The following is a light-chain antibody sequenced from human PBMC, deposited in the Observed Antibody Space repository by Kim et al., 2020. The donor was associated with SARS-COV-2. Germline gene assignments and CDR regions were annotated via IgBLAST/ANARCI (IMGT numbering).Light chain of an antibody. J-gene: IGKJ5*01. CDR3: QDYNTATIT. V-gene: IGKV1-27*01. CDR2: DAS. CDR1: QDIRNS. Sequence: DIQMTQSPSSLSASVGDRVTITCRASQDIRNSLAWYQQKAGRAPKLLIYDASTLQSGVPSRFSGIGSGTDFTLIISSLQPEDFATYYCQDYNTATITFGQGTRLEIK.